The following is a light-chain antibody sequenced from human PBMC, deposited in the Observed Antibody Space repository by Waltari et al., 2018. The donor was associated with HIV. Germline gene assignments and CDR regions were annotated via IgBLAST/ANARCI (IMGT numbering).Light chain of an antibody. CDR3: QSADSTASLWV. CDR1: ALPKQY. J-gene: IGLJ3*02. CDR2: KDT. Sequence: SYELTQPPSVSVSPGQTARITCSGDALPKQYAYWYQQRPGQAPVWLIYKDTERPSGIPERFSGSSSGTTATLTIIGVQAQDEADSHCQSADSTASLWVFGGGTKLTVL. V-gene: IGLV3-25*03.